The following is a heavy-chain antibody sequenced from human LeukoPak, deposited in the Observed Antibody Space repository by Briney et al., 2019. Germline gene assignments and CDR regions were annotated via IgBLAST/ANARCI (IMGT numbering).Heavy chain of an antibody. J-gene: IGHJ4*02. D-gene: IGHD1-1*01. Sequence: GGSLRLSCAASGFTFSSYSMNWVRQAPGKGLEWVSSISSSRSYIYYADSVKGRFTISRDNAKNSLYLQMNSLRAEDTAVYYCARDDDLVYYFDYWGQGTLVTVSS. CDR1: GFTFSSYS. CDR2: ISSSRSYI. CDR3: ARDDDLVYYFDY. V-gene: IGHV3-21*01.